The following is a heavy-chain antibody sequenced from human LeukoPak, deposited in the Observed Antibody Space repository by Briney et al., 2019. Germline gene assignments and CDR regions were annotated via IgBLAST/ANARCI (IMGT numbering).Heavy chain of an antibody. Sequence: ASVKVSCKASGYTFTSYGISRVRQAPGQGLEWMRWISAYNGNTNYAQKLQGRVTMTTDTSTSTAYMELRSLRSDDTAVYYCARDSGYCSSTSCYARGNWFDPWGQGTLVTVSS. J-gene: IGHJ5*02. CDR2: ISAYNGNT. CDR1: GYTFTSYG. CDR3: ARDSGYCSSTSCYARGNWFDP. D-gene: IGHD2-2*03. V-gene: IGHV1-18*01.